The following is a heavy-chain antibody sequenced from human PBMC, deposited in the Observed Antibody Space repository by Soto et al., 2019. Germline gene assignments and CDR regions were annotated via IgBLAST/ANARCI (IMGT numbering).Heavy chain of an antibody. CDR2: IYYSGST. J-gene: IGHJ6*02. D-gene: IGHD6-19*01. V-gene: IGHV4-59*01. CDR3: ARVASSGWTYYYYGMDV. Sequence: SETLSLTCTVSGGSISSYYWSWIRQPPGKGLEWIGYIYYSGSTNYNPSLKSRVTISVDTSKNQFSLKLSSVTAADTAVYYCARVASSGWTYYYYGMDVWGQRTTVTGSS. CDR1: GGSISSYY.